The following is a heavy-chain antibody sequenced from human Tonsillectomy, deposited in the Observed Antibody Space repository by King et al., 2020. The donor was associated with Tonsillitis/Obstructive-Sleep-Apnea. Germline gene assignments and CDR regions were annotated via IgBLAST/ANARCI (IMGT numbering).Heavy chain of an antibody. CDR2: INPSGGRT. CDR3: AKDGKITFGGVDPNYFHY. Sequence: VQLVESGAEVKKPGASVKVSCKASGYIFTSYYMHWVRQAPGQGLEWMGIINPSGGRTSYAQKFQGRVSLTRDTSTSTVFMELSNLRSEDTAVYYCAKDGKITFGGVDPNYFHYWGQETLVTVSS. V-gene: IGHV1-46*01. CDR1: GYIFTSYY. J-gene: IGHJ4*02. D-gene: IGHD3-16*01.